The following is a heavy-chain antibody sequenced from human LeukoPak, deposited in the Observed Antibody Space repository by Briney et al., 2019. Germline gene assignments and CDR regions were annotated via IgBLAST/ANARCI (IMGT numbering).Heavy chain of an antibody. D-gene: IGHD4-17*01. J-gene: IGHJ6*02. CDR3: ARDFRYGDYDYYYCYGMDV. V-gene: IGHV1-18*01. CDR1: GYTFTSYG. CDR2: ISAYNGNT. Sequence: GASVKVSCKASGYTFTSYGISWVRQAPGQGLEWMGWISAYNGNTNYAQKLQGRVTMTTDTSTSTAYMELRSLRSDDTAVYYCARDFRYGDYDYYYCYGMDVWGQGTTVTVSS.